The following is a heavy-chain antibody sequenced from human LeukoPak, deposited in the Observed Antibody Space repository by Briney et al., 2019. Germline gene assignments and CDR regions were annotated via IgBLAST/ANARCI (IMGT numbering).Heavy chain of an antibody. J-gene: IGHJ6*04. Sequence: GGSLRLSCSASGFTFVDDSLSWVRQAPEKGLERVGFIRRKGYGGTTEYAPSVKGRFIISRDDSKSTAYRQMNSLKTEDTAVYYCTRDHDFSSGPFDVWGKGTTVTVSS. CDR2: IRRKGYGGTT. V-gene: IGHV3-49*04. D-gene: IGHD3-3*01. CDR1: GFTFVDDS. CDR3: TRDHDFSSGPFDV.